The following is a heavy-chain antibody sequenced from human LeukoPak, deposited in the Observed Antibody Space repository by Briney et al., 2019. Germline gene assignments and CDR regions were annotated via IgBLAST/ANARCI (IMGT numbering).Heavy chain of an antibody. J-gene: IGHJ4*02. CDR3: ARGRPLYYDSSGYYFDY. CDR2: IYTSGST. CDR1: GGSISSGSDY. Sequence: KSSETLSLTCTVSGGSISSGSDYWSWIRQPAGKGLEWIGRIYTSGSTNYNPSLKSRVTISVDTSKNQFSLKLSSVTAADTAVYYCARGRPLYYDSSGYYFDYWGQGTLVTVSS. V-gene: IGHV4-61*02. D-gene: IGHD3-22*01.